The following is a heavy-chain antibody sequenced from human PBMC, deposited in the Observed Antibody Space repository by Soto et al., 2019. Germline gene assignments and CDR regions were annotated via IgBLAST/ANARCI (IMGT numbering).Heavy chain of an antibody. CDR1: GDRLCSNSAA. Sequence: QTLSLTCLISGDRLCSNSAAWGWIRQSPSRGLEWLGRTYYRSKWINDYALSVKSRISINSYTSKNQFSLQVNSVTPEDTAVYYCARYSSSSRVFDYWGQGTLVTVAS. V-gene: IGHV6-1*01. J-gene: IGHJ4*02. CDR3: ARYSSSSRVFDY. D-gene: IGHD6-6*01. CDR2: TYYRSKWIN.